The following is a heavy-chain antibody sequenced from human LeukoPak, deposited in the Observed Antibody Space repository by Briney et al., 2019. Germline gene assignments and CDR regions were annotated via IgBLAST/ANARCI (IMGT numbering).Heavy chain of an antibody. J-gene: IGHJ6*02. CDR1: GGSFSGYY. CDR3: ARAPHGDFWSGYFPPLVYYYYYGMDV. Sequence: SETLSLTCAVYGGSFSGYYWSWIRQPPGKGLERIGEINHSGSTNYNPSLKSRVTISVDTSKNQFSLKLSSVTAADTAVYYCARAPHGDFWSGYFPPLVYYYYYGMDVWGQGTTVTVSS. V-gene: IGHV4-34*01. CDR2: INHSGST. D-gene: IGHD3-3*01.